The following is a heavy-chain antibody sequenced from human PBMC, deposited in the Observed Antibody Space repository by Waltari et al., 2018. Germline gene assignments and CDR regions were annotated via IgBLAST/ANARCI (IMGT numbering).Heavy chain of an antibody. J-gene: IGHJ4*02. CDR1: GFTVNTYA. CDR3: AKLWDYGTTWAGAFDC. V-gene: IGHV3-23*01. CDR2: INGRTGGT. Sequence: EVQLLESGGGLVQPGGYLRLAGAASGFTVNTYARSWVRQAPGKGLAWVSAINGRTGGTSYADSFKVRFTISSDNSRNTLYLQMNSLRAEDTAVYYCAKLWDYGTTWAGAFDCWGQGTLVTVSS. D-gene: IGHD3-10*01.